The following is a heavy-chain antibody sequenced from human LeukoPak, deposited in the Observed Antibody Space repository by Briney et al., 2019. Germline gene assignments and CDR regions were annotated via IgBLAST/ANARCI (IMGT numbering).Heavy chain of an antibody. CDR1: GFTFSSYA. V-gene: IGHV3-23*01. D-gene: IGHD6-19*01. Sequence: GGSLRLSCAASGFTFSSYAMRWVRKAPGKGLEWVSAISGSGGSTYYADTVKGRFTISRDNSKNTLYLQMNSLRAEDTAVYYCAKDQGYSSGWYYWGQGTLVTVSS. CDR2: ISGSGGST. CDR3: AKDQGYSSGWYY. J-gene: IGHJ4*02.